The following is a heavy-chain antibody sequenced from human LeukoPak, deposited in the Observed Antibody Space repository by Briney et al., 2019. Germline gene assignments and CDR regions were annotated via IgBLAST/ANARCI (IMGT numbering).Heavy chain of an antibody. CDR1: GFTFSSYG. Sequence: GGSLRLSCAASGFTFSSYGMHWVRQAPGKGLEWVAFIRYDGSNKYYADSVKGRFTISRDNSKNTLYLQMNSLRAEDTAVYYCAKGLGYCSSTSCYHLPVDIVVLDCWGQGTLVTVSS. CDR2: IRYDGSNK. D-gene: IGHD2-2*01. CDR3: AKGLGYCSSTSCYHLPVDIVVLDC. J-gene: IGHJ4*02. V-gene: IGHV3-30*02.